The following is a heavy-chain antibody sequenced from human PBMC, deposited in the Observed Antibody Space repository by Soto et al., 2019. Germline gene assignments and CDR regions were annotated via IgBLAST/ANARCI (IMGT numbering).Heavy chain of an antibody. Sequence: SETLSLTCTVSGGSISSGAYYWRWIRQSPGKELEWIGSVCYSWGTYYTPSLKRRVTISVDTSKNHFSLKLTSVTAADTAVYFCATNSVGYCSGGVCCRVNYQFDYLGQGTPVTVSS. CDR3: ATNSVGYCSGGVCCRVNYQFDY. CDR1: GGSISSGAYY. D-gene: IGHD2-15*01. J-gene: IGHJ4*02. CDR2: VCYSWGT. V-gene: IGHV4-39*01.